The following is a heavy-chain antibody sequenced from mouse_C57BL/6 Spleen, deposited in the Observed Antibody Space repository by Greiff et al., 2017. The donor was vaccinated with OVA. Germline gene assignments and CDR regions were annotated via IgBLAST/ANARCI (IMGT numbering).Heavy chain of an antibody. J-gene: IGHJ2*01. CDR1: GYTFTSYG. Sequence: VKLMESGAELARPGASVKLSCKASGYTFTSYGISWVKQRTGQGLEWIGEIYPRSGNTYYNEKFKGKATLTADKSSSTAYMELRSLTSEDSAVYFCAREGITTVVATNYFDYWGQGTTLTVSS. D-gene: IGHD1-1*01. V-gene: IGHV1-81*01. CDR2: IYPRSGNT. CDR3: AREGITTVVATNYFDY.